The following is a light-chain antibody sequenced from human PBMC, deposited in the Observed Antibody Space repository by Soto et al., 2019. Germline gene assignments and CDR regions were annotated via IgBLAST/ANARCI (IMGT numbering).Light chain of an antibody. Sequence: IQMTQSPSTLSASIGDRVTITCRASESIRTWLAWYQHKPGKAPKLLIYKASTLKRGVPSRFSGSGSGTEFTLTISSLQPDDFATYYCQHYNSYSEAFGQGTKVDIK. CDR2: KAS. CDR1: ESIRTW. V-gene: IGKV1-5*03. CDR3: QHYNSYSEA. J-gene: IGKJ1*01.